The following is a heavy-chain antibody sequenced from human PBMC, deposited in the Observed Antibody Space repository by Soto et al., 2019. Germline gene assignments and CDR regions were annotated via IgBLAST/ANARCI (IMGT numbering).Heavy chain of an antibody. CDR2: IKQDGSEK. CDR1: GFTFSSYW. V-gene: IGHV3-7*01. CDR3: ARAPGDYYYGMDV. Sequence: GGSLMLSCASSGFTFSSYWMSWVRQAPGKGLEWVANIKQDGSEKYYVDSVKGRFTISRDNAKNSLYLQMNSLRAEDTAVYYCARAPGDYYYGMDVWGQGTTVNVSS. J-gene: IGHJ6*02. D-gene: IGHD3-10*01.